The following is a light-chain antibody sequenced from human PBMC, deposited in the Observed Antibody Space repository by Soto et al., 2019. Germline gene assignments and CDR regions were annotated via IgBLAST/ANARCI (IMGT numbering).Light chain of an antibody. Sequence: EIVLAQSPATLSLSPGERATLSCRASQSVSSYLAWYQQKPGQAPRLLIYDASNRATGIPARFSGSGYGTDFTLTTSSLEHEDVAVYYCQQRSNWLSWTLGQVTKV. J-gene: IGKJ1*01. V-gene: IGKV3-11*01. CDR1: QSVSSY. CDR2: DAS. CDR3: QQRSNWLSWT.